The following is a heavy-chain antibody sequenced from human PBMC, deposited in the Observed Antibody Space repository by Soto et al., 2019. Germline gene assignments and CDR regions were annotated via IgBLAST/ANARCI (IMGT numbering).Heavy chain of an antibody. V-gene: IGHV4-34*01. D-gene: IGHD3-3*01. CDR1: GGSFSVYY. J-gene: IGHJ5*02. CDR2: INHSGST. CDR3: ARGGRFLEWLHKYNWFDP. Sequence: PSETLSLTCAVYGGSFSVYYWSWIRHPPGKGLEWIGEINHSGSTNYNPSLKSRVTISVDTSKNQFSLKLSSVTAADTAVYYCARGGRFLEWLHKYNWFDPWGQGTLVTVSS.